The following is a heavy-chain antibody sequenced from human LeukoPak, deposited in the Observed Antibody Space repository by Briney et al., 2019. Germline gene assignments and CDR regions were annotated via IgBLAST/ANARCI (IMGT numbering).Heavy chain of an antibody. Sequence: GGSLRLSSAASGFTFNIYSMNWVRQAPGKGLEWVSSISDSSSYIFYTDSVKGRFIISRDNAKNSLYLQMNSLRAEDTAVYYCSRDLGRFSSTWKDAFDIWGHGTMVTVSS. J-gene: IGHJ3*02. CDR1: GFTFNIYS. CDR2: ISDSSSYI. V-gene: IGHV3-21*01. D-gene: IGHD6-13*01. CDR3: SRDLGRFSSTWKDAFDI.